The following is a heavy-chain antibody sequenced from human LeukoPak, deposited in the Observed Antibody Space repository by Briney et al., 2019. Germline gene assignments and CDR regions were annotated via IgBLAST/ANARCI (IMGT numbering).Heavy chain of an antibody. Sequence: SSETLSLTCAVYGGSFSGYYWSWIRQSPGKGLEWIGEFNHGGSTKFNPSLESRVTISVDTSKNQFSLKVNSVIAADTAVYYCARGPRSRGCSYGPARDGMDVWGKGTTVTVSS. CDR3: ARGPRSRGCSYGPARDGMDV. CDR2: FNHGGST. CDR1: GGSFSGYY. V-gene: IGHV4-34*01. D-gene: IGHD5-18*01. J-gene: IGHJ6*04.